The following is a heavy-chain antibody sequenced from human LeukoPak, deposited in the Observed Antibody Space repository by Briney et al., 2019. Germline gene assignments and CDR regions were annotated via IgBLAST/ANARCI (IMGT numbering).Heavy chain of an antibody. V-gene: IGHV3-30*04. CDR2: ISYDGSNK. J-gene: IGHJ3*02. Sequence: GGSLRLSCAASGFTFSSYAMHWVRQAPGRGLEWVAVISYDGSNKYYADSVKGRFTISRDNSKNTLYLQMNSLRAEDTAVYYCARDRSVDNWNPVPFFDIWGQGTMVTVSS. CDR3: ARDRSVDNWNPVPFFDI. D-gene: IGHD1-20*01. CDR1: GFTFSSYA.